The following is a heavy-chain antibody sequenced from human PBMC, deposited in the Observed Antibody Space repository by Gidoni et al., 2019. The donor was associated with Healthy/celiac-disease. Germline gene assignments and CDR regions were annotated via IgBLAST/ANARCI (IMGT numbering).Heavy chain of an antibody. J-gene: IGHJ4*02. CDR3: ARVGGSGSSDY. CDR1: GGSISSYY. V-gene: IGHV4-4*07. D-gene: IGHD3-10*01. Sequence: QVQLQESGPGLVKPSETLSLTCTVSGGSISSYYWSWIRQPAGKGLGWIGRIYTSGSTNYNPPLKSRVTMSVDTSKNQFSLKLSSVTAADTAVYYCARVGGSGSSDYWGQGTLVTVSS. CDR2: IYTSGST.